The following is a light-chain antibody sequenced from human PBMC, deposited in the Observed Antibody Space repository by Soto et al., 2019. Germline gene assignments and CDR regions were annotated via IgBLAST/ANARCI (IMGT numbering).Light chain of an antibody. CDR2: GAS. V-gene: IGKV3-20*01. Sequence: EIVLTQSPGSLSLSPGERATLSCRASQSVSSSYVAWSQQRPGQAPRLLIFGASYTATGIPDRFSGSGSGTDFTLTISRLEPEDFAVYYCQHYSSSPPEFTFGPGTKVDSK. CDR3: QHYSSSPPEFT. CDR1: QSVSSSY. J-gene: IGKJ3*01.